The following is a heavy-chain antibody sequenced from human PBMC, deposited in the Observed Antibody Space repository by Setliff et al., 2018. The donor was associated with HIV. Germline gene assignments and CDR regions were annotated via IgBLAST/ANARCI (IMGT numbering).Heavy chain of an antibody. CDR2: MSPKSGYT. CDR3: ARDKSDIVGEVWLDP. CDR1: GYTFTNYD. J-gene: IGHJ5*02. V-gene: IGHV1-8*01. Sequence: ASVKVSCKASGYTFTNYDINWVRQAPGHRLEWVGWMSPKSGYTDYAQKFQGRVTMTRNTSINTVYMELSSLKSEDTAVYYCARDKSDIVGEVWLDPWGQGTLVTVSS. D-gene: IGHD2-21*01.